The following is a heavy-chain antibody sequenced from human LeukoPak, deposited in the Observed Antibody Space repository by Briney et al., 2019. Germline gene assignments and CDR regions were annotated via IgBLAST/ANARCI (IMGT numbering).Heavy chain of an antibody. V-gene: IGHV5-51*01. D-gene: IGHD3-22*01. CDR3: ARRHSSSGYYPDY. Sequence: GESLKISCKGSGYSFTSYWIGWVRQMPGKGLERMGIIYPGDSDTRYSPSFQGQVTISADKSISTAYLQWSSLKASDTAMYYCARRHSSSGYYPDYWGQGTLVTVSS. J-gene: IGHJ4*02. CDR2: IYPGDSDT. CDR1: GYSFTSYW.